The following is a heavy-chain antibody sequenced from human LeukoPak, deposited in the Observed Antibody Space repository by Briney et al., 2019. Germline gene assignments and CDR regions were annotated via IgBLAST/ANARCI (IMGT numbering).Heavy chain of an antibody. D-gene: IGHD6-13*01. V-gene: IGHV1-8*01. CDR1: GYTFTSYD. J-gene: IGHJ5*02. Sequence: VASVKVSCKASGYTFTSYDINWVRQATGQGPEWMGWMNPNSGNTGYAQKFQGRVTMTRNTSISTAYMELSSLRSEDTAVYYCARARARIAAAGTNWFDPWGQGTLVTVSS. CDR3: ARARARIAAAGTNWFDP. CDR2: MNPNSGNT.